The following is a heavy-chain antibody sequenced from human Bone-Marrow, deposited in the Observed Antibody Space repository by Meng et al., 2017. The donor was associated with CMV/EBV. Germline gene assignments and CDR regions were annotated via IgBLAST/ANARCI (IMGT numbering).Heavy chain of an antibody. CDR1: GGSFSGYY. CDR3: ARGGIAARPVYYYGMDV. J-gene: IGHJ6*02. CDR2: INHSGST. V-gene: IGHV4-34*01. D-gene: IGHD6-6*01. Sequence: GSLRLSCAVYGGSFSGYYWSWIRQPPGKGLEWIGEINHSGSTNYNPSLKSRVTISVDTSKNQFSLKLSSVTAADTAVYYCARGGIAARPVYYYGMDVWGQGTTVTGSS.